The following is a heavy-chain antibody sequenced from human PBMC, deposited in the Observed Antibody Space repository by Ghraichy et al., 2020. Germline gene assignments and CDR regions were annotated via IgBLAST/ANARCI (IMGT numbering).Heavy chain of an antibody. CDR2: INDGDNNA. CDR1: GFTLKNYV. V-gene: IGHV3-23*01. Sequence: GESLNISCAASGFTLKNYVMSWVRQAPGKGLEWVSAINDGDNNAHYADSVKGRFTVSRDNPKNTVYLEMKNLRAEDTAMYYCARPVYDTSGYEYFQHWGQGTLVVVSS. D-gene: IGHD3-22*01. J-gene: IGHJ1*01. CDR3: ARPVYDTSGYEYFQH.